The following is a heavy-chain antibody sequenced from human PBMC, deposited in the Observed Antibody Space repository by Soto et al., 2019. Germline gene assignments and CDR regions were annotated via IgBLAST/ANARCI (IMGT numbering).Heavy chain of an antibody. J-gene: IGHJ6*04. Sequence: PGGSLRLSCAASGFIFSNSWMYWVRQTPGKGPVWVSHINSDGTTTNYADSVKGRFTISRDNAKNTRYLQMDSLGAEDTAVYYCARLLPPVWGKGTTVTVSS. D-gene: IGHD3-10*01. CDR1: GFIFSNSW. CDR2: INSDGTTT. CDR3: ARLLPPV. V-gene: IGHV3-74*01.